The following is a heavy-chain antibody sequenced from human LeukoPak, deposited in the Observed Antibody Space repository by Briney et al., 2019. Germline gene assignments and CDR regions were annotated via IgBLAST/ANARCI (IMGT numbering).Heavy chain of an antibody. V-gene: IGHV3-7*01. CDR1: GFSFSSYW. J-gene: IGHJ6*03. CDR3: ARGPGYCSSTSCLYYYYYYMDV. CDR2: IKQDGSEK. D-gene: IGHD2-2*01. Sequence: GGSLRLSCAASGFSFSSYWMHWVRQAPGKGLEWVANIKQDGSEKYYVDSVKGRFTISRDNAKNSLYLQMNSLRAEDTAVYYCARGPGYCSSTSCLYYYYYYMDVWGKGTTVTISS.